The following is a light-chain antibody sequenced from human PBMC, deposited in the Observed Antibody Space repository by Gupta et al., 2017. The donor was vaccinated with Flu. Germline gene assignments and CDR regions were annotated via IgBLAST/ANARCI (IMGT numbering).Light chain of an antibody. J-gene: IGKJ4*01. CDR1: QSVLYSSNNKND. CDR3: QQYYSTPLT. CDR2: WAS. Sequence: DIVMTQPPDSLAVSLGERATINCKSSQSVLYSSNNKNDLAWYQQKPGQPPKLLIYWASTRESRVPDRFSGSGSGTDFTLTISSLQAEDVAVYYCQQYYSTPLTFGGGTKVEIK. V-gene: IGKV4-1*01.